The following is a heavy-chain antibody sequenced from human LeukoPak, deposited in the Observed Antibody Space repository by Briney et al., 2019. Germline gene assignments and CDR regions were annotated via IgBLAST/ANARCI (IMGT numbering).Heavy chain of an antibody. J-gene: IGHJ4*02. CDR3: ARDQLYCSGGSCYPGVDY. CDR1: GFTFSSYW. Sequence: GGSLRLSCAASGFTFSSYWMSWVRQAPGKGLEWVANIKQDGSEKYYVDSVKGRFTISRDNAKNSLYLQMNSLRAEDTAVYYCARDQLYCSGGSCYPGVDYWGQGTLVTVSS. V-gene: IGHV3-7*01. CDR2: IKQDGSEK. D-gene: IGHD2-15*01.